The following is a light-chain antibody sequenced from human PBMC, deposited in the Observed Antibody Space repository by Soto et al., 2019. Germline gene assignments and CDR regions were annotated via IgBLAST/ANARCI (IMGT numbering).Light chain of an antibody. CDR1: SSDVGIYAL. CDR3: CSYAGGRTVGA. V-gene: IGLV2-23*03. Sequence: QSALTQPASVSESLGQSITISCTGTSSDVGIYALVSWYQQHPGKAPKLMINEGTKRPSGVSDRFSGSTSGNTASLTISGLQAEDEADYYCCSYAGGRTVGAFGGRTKLTVL. J-gene: IGLJ2*01. CDR2: EGT.